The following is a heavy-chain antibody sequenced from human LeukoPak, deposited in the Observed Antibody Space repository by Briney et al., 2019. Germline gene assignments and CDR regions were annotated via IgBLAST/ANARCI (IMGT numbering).Heavy chain of an antibody. V-gene: IGHV1-18*01. D-gene: IGHD6-13*01. CDR3: ARALSPFIAAAGTPTDNWFDP. CDR2: ISAYNGNT. J-gene: IGHJ5*02. Sequence: ASVKVSCKASGYTFTSYGISWVRQAPGQGLEWMGWISAYNGNTNYAQKLQGRVTMTTDTSTSTAYMELRSLRSEDTAVYYCARALSPFIAAAGTPTDNWFDPWGQGTLVTVSS. CDR1: GYTFTSYG.